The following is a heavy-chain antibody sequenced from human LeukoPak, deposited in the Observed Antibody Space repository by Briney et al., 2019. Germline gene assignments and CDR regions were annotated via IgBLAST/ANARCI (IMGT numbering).Heavy chain of an antibody. V-gene: IGHV4-30-2*01. CDR2: IYHSGST. Sequence: SETLSLTCTVSGGSISGGGYYWSWIRQPPGKGLEWIGYIYHSGSTYYNPSLKSRVTISVDRSKNQFSLKLSSVTAADTAVYYCARAIPPYCSSTSCYPKYSYGGYYYFDYWGQGTLVTVSS. D-gene: IGHD2-2*01. CDR3: ARAIPPYCSSTSCYPKYSYGGYYYFDY. CDR1: GGSISGGGYY. J-gene: IGHJ4*02.